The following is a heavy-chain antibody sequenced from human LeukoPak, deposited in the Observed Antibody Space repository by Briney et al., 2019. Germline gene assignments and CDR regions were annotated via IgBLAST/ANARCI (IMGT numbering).Heavy chain of an antibody. V-gene: IGHV3-30*18. CDR3: AKDGGYCSGGSCYAAYYFDY. CDR1: GFTFSSYG. J-gene: IGHJ4*02. Sequence: GRSLRLSCAASGFTFSSYGMHWVRQAPGKGLEWVAVISYDGSNKYYADSVKGRFTISRDNSKNTLYLQMNSLRAEDTAVYHCAKDGGYCSGGSCYAAYYFDYWGQGTLVTVSS. CDR2: ISYDGSNK. D-gene: IGHD2-15*01.